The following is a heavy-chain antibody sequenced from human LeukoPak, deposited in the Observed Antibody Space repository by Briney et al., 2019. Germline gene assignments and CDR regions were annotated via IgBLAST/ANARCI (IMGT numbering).Heavy chain of an antibody. CDR2: IYYSGST. CDR1: GGSISSYY. D-gene: IGHD5-24*01. J-gene: IGHJ4*02. CDR3: ATLDVYRASSFDS. Sequence: NTSETLSLTCTVSGGSISSYYWSWIRQPPGKGLEWIGYIYYSGSTNYNPSLKSRVSISLDTSKNQFSLRLTSVTATDTAVYYCATLDVYRASSFDSWGQGTLVTVSS. V-gene: IGHV4-59*08.